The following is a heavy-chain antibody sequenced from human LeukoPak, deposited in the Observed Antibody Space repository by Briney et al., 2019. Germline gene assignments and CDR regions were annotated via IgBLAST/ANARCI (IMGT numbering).Heavy chain of an antibody. V-gene: IGHV3-23*01. CDR2: ISGSGGST. CDR1: GFTFSSYA. J-gene: IGHJ4*02. CDR3: AKLSEQRIQLWKRVDY. Sequence: PGGSLRLSCAASGFTFSSYAMSWVRQAPGKGLEWVSGISGSGGSTYYADSVKGRFTISRDNSKNTLYLQMNSLRAEDTAVYYCAKLSEQRIQLWKRVDYWGRGTLVTVSS. D-gene: IGHD5-18*01.